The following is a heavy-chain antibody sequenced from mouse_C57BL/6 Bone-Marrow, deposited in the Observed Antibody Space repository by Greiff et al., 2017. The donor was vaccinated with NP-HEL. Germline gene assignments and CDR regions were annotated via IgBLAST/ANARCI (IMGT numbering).Heavy chain of an antibody. CDR2: IYPRSGNT. V-gene: IGHV1-81*01. Sequence: VQLKESGAELARPGASVKLSCKASGYTFTSYGISWVKQRPGQGLEWIGEIYPRSGNTYYNEKFKGKATLTADKSSSTAYMELRSLTSEDSAVYFCANSRRFAYWGQGTLVTVSA. CDR3: ANSRRFAY. J-gene: IGHJ3*01. CDR1: GYTFTSYG.